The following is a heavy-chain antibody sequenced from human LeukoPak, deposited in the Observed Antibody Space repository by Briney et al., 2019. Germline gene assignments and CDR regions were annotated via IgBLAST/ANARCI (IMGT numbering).Heavy chain of an antibody. Sequence: GGSLRLSCAASGFTFDDYAMHWVRQAPGKGLEWVSAISGSGGSTYYADSVKGRFTISRDNSKNTLYLQMNSLRAEDTAVYYCAKRNRYSSGWAIDYWGQGTLVTVSS. J-gene: IGHJ4*02. CDR3: AKRNRYSSGWAIDY. D-gene: IGHD6-19*01. CDR1: GFTFDDYA. CDR2: ISGSGGST. V-gene: IGHV3-23*01.